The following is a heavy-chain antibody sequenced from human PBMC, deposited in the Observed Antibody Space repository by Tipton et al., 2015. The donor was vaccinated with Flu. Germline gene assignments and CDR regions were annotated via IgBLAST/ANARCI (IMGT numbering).Heavy chain of an antibody. J-gene: IGHJ5*02. CDR3: ARRDYSNYVSDPKSWFDP. D-gene: IGHD4-11*01. CDR2: VSRTGST. CDR1: GDSISSDYY. Sequence: LRLSCAVSGDSISSDYYWGWIRQFPGKGLEWIGSVSRTGSTIYNPSLQSRVTISIDTSKDQFSLKMKSATAADMAVYYCARRDYSNYVSDPKSWFDPWGQGTLVAVSS. V-gene: IGHV4-38-2*01.